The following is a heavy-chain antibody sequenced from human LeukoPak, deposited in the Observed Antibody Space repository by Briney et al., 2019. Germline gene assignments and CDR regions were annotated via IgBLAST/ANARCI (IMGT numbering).Heavy chain of an antibody. CDR2: IYYSGST. J-gene: IGHJ6*02. V-gene: IGHV4-59*01. D-gene: IGHD6-13*01. CDR3: ARGMSSSSWYYYYGMDV. CDR1: GGSISSYY. Sequence: SETLSLTCTVSGGSISSYYWSWIRQPPGKGLEWIGYIYYSGSTNYNPSLKSRVTISVDTSKNQFSLKLSSVTAADTAVYYCARGMSSSSWYYYYGMDVWGQGTTVTVSS.